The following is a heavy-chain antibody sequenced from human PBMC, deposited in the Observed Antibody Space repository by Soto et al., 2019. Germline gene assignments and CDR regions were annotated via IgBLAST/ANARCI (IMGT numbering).Heavy chain of an antibody. D-gene: IGHD3-9*01. CDR2: MNPNSGNT. J-gene: IGHJ5*02. CDR3: ARGQLPYYDILTGPYNWFDP. CDR1: GYTFTIYD. V-gene: IGHV1-8*01. Sequence: ASVKVSCKASGYTFTIYDINWVLQATGQGLEWMGWMNPNSGNTGYARKFQGRVTMTRNTSISTAYMELSSLRSEDTAVYYCARGQLPYYDILTGPYNWFDPWGQGTLVTVSS.